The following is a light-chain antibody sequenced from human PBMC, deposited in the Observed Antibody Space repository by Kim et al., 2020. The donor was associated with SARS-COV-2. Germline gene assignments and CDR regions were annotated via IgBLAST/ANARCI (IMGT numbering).Light chain of an antibody. J-gene: IGKJ1*01. CDR2: RAF. CDR1: HTIVDNY. CDR3: HQYGGSQT. V-gene: IGKV3-20*01. Sequence: LSPGDRATLACRSTHTIVDNYLAWYQHKPGQSPRLLIYRAFTRATGVPDRFSGSGSGTDFTLTISRLEPEDFAVYYCHQYGGSQTFGQGTKVDIK.